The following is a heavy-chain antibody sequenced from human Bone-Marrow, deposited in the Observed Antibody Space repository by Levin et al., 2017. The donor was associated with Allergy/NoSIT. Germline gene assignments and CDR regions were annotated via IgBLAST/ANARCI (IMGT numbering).Heavy chain of an antibody. CDR2: VNPKSRNT. V-gene: IGHV1-8*01. CDR3: VRAYSDTTGYYSLGLDV. J-gene: IGHJ3*01. CDR1: GYTFTSYD. Sequence: ASVKVSCKASGYTFTSYDINWVRRAPGQGLEWMGWVNPKSRNTGYAQKFQGRVTMTMDTSITTAYMELTSLTSEDTALYYCVRAYSDTTGYYSLGLDVWGPGTMVTVSS. D-gene: IGHD3-22*01.